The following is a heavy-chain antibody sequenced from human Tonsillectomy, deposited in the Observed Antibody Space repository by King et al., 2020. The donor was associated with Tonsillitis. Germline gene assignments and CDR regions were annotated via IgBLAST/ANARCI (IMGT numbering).Heavy chain of an antibody. V-gene: IGHV3-7*03. CDR2: IKQDGSEK. Sequence: VQLVESGGGLVQPGGSLRLSCAASGFTFTSFWMNWVRQAPGKGLEWVANIKQDGSEKYYVDSVKGRFTISRDNAKNSLYLQMNSLGADDTAVYYCARDLATYSSGWYDFWGQGTLVTVSS. CDR1: GFTFTSFW. J-gene: IGHJ5*01. D-gene: IGHD3-22*01. CDR3: ARDLATYSSGWYDF.